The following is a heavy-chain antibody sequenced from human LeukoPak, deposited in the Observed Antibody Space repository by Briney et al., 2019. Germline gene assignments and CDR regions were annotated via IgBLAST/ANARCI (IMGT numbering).Heavy chain of an antibody. CDR3: ARVPGLGATGPFDY. D-gene: IGHD1-14*01. CDR1: GGSISSHY. CDR2: IYYSGST. J-gene: IGHJ4*02. Sequence: SETLSLTCTVSGGSISSHYWSWIRQPPGKGLEWIGYIYYSGSTNYNPSLKSRVSISVDTSKNQFSLKLSSVTAADTAVYYCARVPGLGATGPFDYLGQGTLVTVSS. V-gene: IGHV4-59*11.